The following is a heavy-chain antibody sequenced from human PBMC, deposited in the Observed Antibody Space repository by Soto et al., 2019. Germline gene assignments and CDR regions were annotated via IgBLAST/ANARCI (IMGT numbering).Heavy chain of an antibody. CDR2: INPNSGGT. V-gene: IGHV1-2*04. CDR1: GYTFTGYY. CDR3: ARRAYDILSGGDYGMDV. Sequence: ASVKVSCKASGYTFTGYYMHWVRQASGQGLEWMGWINPNSGGTNYAQKFQGWVTMTRDTSTSTAYMELSRLRSDDTAVYYCARRAYDILSGGDYGMDVWGQGTTVTVSS. D-gene: IGHD3-9*01. J-gene: IGHJ6*02.